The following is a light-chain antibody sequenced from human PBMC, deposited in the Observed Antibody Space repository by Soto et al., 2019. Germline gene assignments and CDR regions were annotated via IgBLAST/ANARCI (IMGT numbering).Light chain of an antibody. CDR3: QQYNDYIP. V-gene: IGKV1-5*01. J-gene: IGKJ2*01. Sequence: TKMSLSPSTLSASIRDRVTITCRASQSISTWLAWYQQKPGKAPKLLIYAASTLENGVPTRFSGTGSETEFTLTVSSLQPDDSATYYCQQYNDYIPFG. CDR2: AAS. CDR1: QSISTW.